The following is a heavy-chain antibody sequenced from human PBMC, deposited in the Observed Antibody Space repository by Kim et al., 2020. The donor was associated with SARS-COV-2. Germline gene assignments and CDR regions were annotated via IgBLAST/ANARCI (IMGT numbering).Heavy chain of an antibody. CDR2: IYYSGST. Sequence: SETLSLTCTVSGGSISSGGYYWSWIRQHPGKGLEWIGYIYYSGSTYYNPSLKSRVTISVDTSKNQFSLKLSSVTAADTAVYYCARSIAARRVFDYWGQGTLVTVSS. CDR3: ARSIAARRVFDY. V-gene: IGHV4-31*03. CDR1: GGSISSGGYY. D-gene: IGHD6-6*01. J-gene: IGHJ4*02.